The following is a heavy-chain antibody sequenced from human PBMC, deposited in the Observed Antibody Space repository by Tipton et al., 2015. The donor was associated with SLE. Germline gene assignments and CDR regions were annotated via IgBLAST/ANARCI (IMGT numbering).Heavy chain of an antibody. CDR3: ARAFLTTGATGDWFDP. V-gene: IGHV4-59*01. D-gene: IGHD1-1*01. CDR1: GGPISTYY. Sequence: TLSLTCTVSGGPISTYYWSWIRQPPGKGLEWIGYIYYSGSTNYNPSLKSRVTISIDTSKNQFSLKLSSVTAADTALYYCARAFLTTGATGDWFDPWGQGTLVTVSS. CDR2: IYYSGST. J-gene: IGHJ5*02.